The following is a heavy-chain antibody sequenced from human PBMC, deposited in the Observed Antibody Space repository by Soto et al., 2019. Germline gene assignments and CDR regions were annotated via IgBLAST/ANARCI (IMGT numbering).Heavy chain of an antibody. Sequence: QVQLQESGPGLVKPSQTLSLTCTVSGGSISSGGYYWSWIRQHPGKGLEWMGYIYYSGSTYYNPSLKSRVTISVDTSKNRFSLKLSSVTAADTAVYYCAREGYCSGGSCCEYFQHWGQGTLVTVSS. V-gene: IGHV4-31*03. J-gene: IGHJ1*01. CDR1: GGSISSGGYY. D-gene: IGHD2-15*01. CDR2: IYYSGST. CDR3: AREGYCSGGSCCEYFQH.